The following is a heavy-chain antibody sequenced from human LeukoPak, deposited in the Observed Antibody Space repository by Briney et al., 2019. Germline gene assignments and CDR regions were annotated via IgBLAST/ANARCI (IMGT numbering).Heavy chain of an antibody. CDR3: ARDPRRVRSSGWYFDY. CDR1: GDSVSCNSAA. CDR2: TYYRSKWYN. V-gene: IGHV6-1*01. J-gene: IGHJ4*02. Sequence: SQTLSLTCAISGDSVSCNSAAWNWIRQSPSRGLEWLGRTYYRSKWYNDYAVSVKSRITINPDTSKNQFSLQLNSVTPEDTAVYYCARDPRRVRSSGWYFDYWGQGTLVTVSS. D-gene: IGHD6-19*01.